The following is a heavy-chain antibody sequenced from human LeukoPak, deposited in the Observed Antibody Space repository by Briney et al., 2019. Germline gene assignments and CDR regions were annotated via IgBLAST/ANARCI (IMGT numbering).Heavy chain of an antibody. Sequence: SQTLSLTCAISGDTVSNNRIAWSWIRQSPSRGLEWLGRTYYRSKWYNDSAVSVKSRITINPDTSKNQFFLQLNSVTPEDTAVYYCARDFAYSGGAIDCWGQGTLVTVSS. CDR3: ARDFAYSGGAIDC. V-gene: IGHV6-1*01. D-gene: IGHD6-19*01. CDR1: GDTVSNNRIA. CDR2: TYYRSKWYN. J-gene: IGHJ4*02.